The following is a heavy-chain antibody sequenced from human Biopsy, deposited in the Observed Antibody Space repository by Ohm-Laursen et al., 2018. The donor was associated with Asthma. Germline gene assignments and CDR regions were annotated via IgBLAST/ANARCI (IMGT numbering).Heavy chain of an antibody. CDR1: GFVFSQSG. D-gene: IGHD4-23*01. J-gene: IGHJ3*02. CDR2: ISSDGHNK. CDR3: ARESGQDSGGTGAFDR. V-gene: IGHV3-30*03. Sequence: SLRLSCAASGFVFSQSGMHWVRQAPGKGLEWVALISSDGHNKYYKDSVKGRFTISRDNSKLRLYLEINSLRVEDSAVYYCARESGQDSGGTGAFDRWGQGVMVAVSS.